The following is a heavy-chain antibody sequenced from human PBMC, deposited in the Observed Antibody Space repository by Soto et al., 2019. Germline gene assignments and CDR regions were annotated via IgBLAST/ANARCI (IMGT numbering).Heavy chain of an antibody. Sequence: GESLKISCTGFGYTFSTFWISWVRQMPGKGLEWMGRIDPSDSYTTYSPSFQGHVTISADKSISTAYLQWGSLKASATAMYFRARIYFTTTTCDSWFDPWXXGXXVTXXS. J-gene: IGHJ5*02. V-gene: IGHV5-10-1*01. CDR1: GYTFSTFW. D-gene: IGHD2-8*01. CDR3: ARIYFTTTTCDSWFDP. CDR2: IDPSDSYT.